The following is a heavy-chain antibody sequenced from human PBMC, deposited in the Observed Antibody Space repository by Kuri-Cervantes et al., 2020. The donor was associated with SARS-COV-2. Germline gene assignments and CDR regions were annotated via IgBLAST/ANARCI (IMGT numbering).Heavy chain of an antibody. Sequence: GGSLRLSCAASGFTVSSNYMSWVRQAPGKGLEWVSVIYSGGSTYYADSVKGRFTISRDNSKNTLYLQMNSLRAEGTAVYYCAKGDRAATPGYYYYGMDVWGQGTTVTVSS. CDR2: IYSGGST. CDR3: AKGDRAATPGYYYYGMDV. D-gene: IGHD2-15*01. J-gene: IGHJ6*02. V-gene: IGHV3-53*01. CDR1: GFTVSSNY.